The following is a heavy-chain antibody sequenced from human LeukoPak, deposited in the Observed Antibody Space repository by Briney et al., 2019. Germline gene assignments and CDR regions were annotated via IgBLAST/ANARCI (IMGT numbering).Heavy chain of an antibody. V-gene: IGHV3-30*02. J-gene: IGHJ3*02. CDR3: AKDGGGKAAPNGGAFDI. CDR2: IRYDGSIK. D-gene: IGHD6-6*01. CDR1: GFTLSNYG. Sequence: GGSLRLSCAASGFTLSNYGMHWVPQAPGKGLEWVAFIRYDGSIKYYADSVKGRFTISRDNSETTLYLQMNSLRAEDTAVYYCAKDGGGKAAPNGGAFDIWGQGTMVTVSS.